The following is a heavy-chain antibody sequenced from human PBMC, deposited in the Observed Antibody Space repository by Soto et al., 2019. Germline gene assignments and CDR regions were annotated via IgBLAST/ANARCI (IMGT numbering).Heavy chain of an antibody. D-gene: IGHD3-22*01. CDR3: ASDYYYDSSGYYLPWFDP. CDR1: GFTFSSHA. CDR2: ISGSGGST. Sequence: PGGSLRLSCAASGFTFSSHAMSWVRQAPGKGLEWVSAISGSGGSTYYADTVKGRFTISRDNSKNTLYLQMNSLRAEDTAVYYCASDYYYDSSGYYLPWFDPWGQGTLVTVSS. J-gene: IGHJ5*02. V-gene: IGHV3-23*01.